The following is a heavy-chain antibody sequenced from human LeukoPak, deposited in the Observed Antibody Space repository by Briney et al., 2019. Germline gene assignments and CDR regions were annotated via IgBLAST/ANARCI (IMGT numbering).Heavy chain of an antibody. D-gene: IGHD3-10*01. CDR1: GYTLTELS. Sequence: ASVKVSCKVSGYTLTELSMHWVRQAPGKGLEWMGGFDPEDGETIYAQKFQGRVTMTEDTSTDTAYMELSSLRSEDTAVYYCATHMVRGVILMYYFDYWGQGTLVTVSS. V-gene: IGHV1-24*01. J-gene: IGHJ4*02. CDR3: ATHMVRGVILMYYFDY. CDR2: FDPEDGET.